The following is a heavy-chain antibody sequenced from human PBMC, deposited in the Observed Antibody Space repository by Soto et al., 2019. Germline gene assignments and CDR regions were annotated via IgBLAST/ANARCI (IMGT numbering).Heavy chain of an antibody. Sequence: ASVKVSCKASGYTFTSYYMHWVRQAPGQGLEWMGIINPSGGSTSYADSLEGRFTISRDDAKNSLYLQMNSLRAEDTAVYYCARGCSSASCYYYWGQGTLVTVSS. CDR3: ARGCSSASCYYY. D-gene: IGHD2-2*01. CDR2: INPSGGST. J-gene: IGHJ4*02. CDR1: GYTFTSYY. V-gene: IGHV1-46*04.